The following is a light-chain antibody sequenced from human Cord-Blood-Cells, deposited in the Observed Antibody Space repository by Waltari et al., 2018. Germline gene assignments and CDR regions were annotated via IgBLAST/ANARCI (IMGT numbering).Light chain of an antibody. CDR3: CSYAGSYTFRVV. CDR2: DFS. Sequence: QSALTHPRPVSGLPGQSVTLSCTGTSSTGRGYNSVQWDQQHPAKAPKLMIYDFSKRPSGVPDRFSGSKSGNTASLTISGLQAEDESDYYCCSYAGSYTFRVVFGGGTKLTVL. V-gene: IGLV2-11*01. J-gene: IGLJ2*01. CDR1: SSTGRGYNS.